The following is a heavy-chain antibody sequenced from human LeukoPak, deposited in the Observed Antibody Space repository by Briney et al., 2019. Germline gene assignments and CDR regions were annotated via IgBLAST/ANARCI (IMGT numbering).Heavy chain of an antibody. V-gene: IGHV4-34*01. CDR2: INHSGST. Sequence: PSETLSLTCAVYGGSFSGYYWSWIRQPPGKGLEWIWEINHSGSTNYNPSLKSRVTISVDTSKNQFSLKLSSVTAADTAVYYCAREITSNCFDYWGQGTLVTVSS. CDR3: AREITSNCFDY. CDR1: GGSFSGYY. J-gene: IGHJ4*02.